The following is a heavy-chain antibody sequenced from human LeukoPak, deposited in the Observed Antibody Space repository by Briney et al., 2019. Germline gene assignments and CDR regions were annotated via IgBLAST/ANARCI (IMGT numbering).Heavy chain of an antibody. J-gene: IGHJ3*02. Sequence: TSETLSLTCAVYGGSFSDYNWTWIRQPPGKGLEWIGEIGHNGSATYNPSLKGRVTISVDTSKNQFSLELSSVTAADTAVYYCAREGLRGYCSSTSCPDAFDIWGQGTMVTVSS. CDR3: AREGLRGYCSSTSCPDAFDI. V-gene: IGHV4-34*01. CDR1: GGSFSDYN. CDR2: IGHNGSA. D-gene: IGHD2-2*01.